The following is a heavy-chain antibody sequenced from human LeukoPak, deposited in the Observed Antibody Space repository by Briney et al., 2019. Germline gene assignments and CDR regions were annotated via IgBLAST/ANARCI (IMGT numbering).Heavy chain of an antibody. CDR3: ARVGDTSGYYQRFDY. V-gene: IGHV4-38-2*02. J-gene: IGHJ4*01. CDR1: GYSISTDYY. CDR2: INHRGST. Sequence: SETPSLTCSVSGYSISTDYYWGWIRQAPGKGLEWIGIINHRGSTNYNPSLKSRVTISPDTSKNQFSLKLSSVTAADTAVYCCARVGDTSGYYQRFDYWGQGTLVTVSS. D-gene: IGHD3-22*01.